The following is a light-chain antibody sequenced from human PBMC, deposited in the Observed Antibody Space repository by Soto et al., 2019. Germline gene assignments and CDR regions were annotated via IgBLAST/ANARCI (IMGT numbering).Light chain of an antibody. CDR1: QSIRNW. CDR2: DAF. CDR3: QHYSNDSPTWA. J-gene: IGKJ1*01. Sequence: DIQMTQSPSTLSASVGDRVTITCRASQSIRNWSAWYQQKPGKAPNLLIFDAFNLESGVPSRFSGGGSWTELPLTISSLQPDDFANYYCQHYSNDSPTWAFGQGTKVEI. V-gene: IGKV1-5*01.